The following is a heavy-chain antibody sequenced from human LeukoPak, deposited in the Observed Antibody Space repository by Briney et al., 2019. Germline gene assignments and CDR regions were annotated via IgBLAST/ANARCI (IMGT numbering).Heavy chain of an antibody. J-gene: IGHJ5*02. Sequence: SVKVSCKASGGTFSNYAISWVRQAPGQGLEWMGGIIPIFGTANYAQKFQGRVTMTRDTSTSTVYMELSSLRSDDTAVYYCAREAASERWFDPWGQGTLVTVSS. D-gene: IGHD6-25*01. CDR3: AREAASERWFDP. CDR1: GGTFSNYA. V-gene: IGHV1-69*05. CDR2: IIPIFGTA.